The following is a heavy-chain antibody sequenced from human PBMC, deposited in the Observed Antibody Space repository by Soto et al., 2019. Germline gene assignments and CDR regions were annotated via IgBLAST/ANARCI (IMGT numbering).Heavy chain of an antibody. CDR1: GFTFSSYA. Sequence: EVQLLESGGGLVQPGGSLRLSCAASGFTFSSYAMSWVRQAPGKGLEWVSAISGSGGSTYYADSVKGRFTISRDHSNNTLCLQMIRLRAEETSVYYCAKLWGLYHDYWGRGTLVTVSS. CDR2: ISGSGGST. CDR3: AKLWGLYHDY. V-gene: IGHV3-23*01. J-gene: IGHJ4*02. D-gene: IGHD2-2*01.